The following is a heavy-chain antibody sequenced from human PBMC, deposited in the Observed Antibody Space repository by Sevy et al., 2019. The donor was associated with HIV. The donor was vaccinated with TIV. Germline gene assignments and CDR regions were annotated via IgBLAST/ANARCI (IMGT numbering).Heavy chain of an antibody. V-gene: IGHV3-30*18. CDR3: AKTTGSGWSNDGYACFDY. CDR1: GFTFSSYG. D-gene: IGHD6-19*01. Sequence: GGSLRLSCVASGFTFSSYGMHWVRQAPGKGLEWVAVISYDGSNKYYADSVKGRFTISRDNSKNTLYLQMNSLRAEDTAVYYCAKTTGSGWSNDGYACFDYWGQGTLVTVSS. CDR2: ISYDGSNK. J-gene: IGHJ4*02.